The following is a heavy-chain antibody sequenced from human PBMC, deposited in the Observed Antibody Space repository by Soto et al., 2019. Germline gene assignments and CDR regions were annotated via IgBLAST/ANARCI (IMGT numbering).Heavy chain of an antibody. J-gene: IGHJ4*02. V-gene: IGHV3-74*01. CDR3: VRTSLVVAAATREDY. CDR1: GFTFSKYW. Sequence: GGSLRLSCVATGFTFSKYWMHWVRQAPGMGLVWVSRINSDGSSTSYADSVKGRFTISRDNAKNTLYLQMNSLRAEDTAVYYCVRTSLVVAAATREDYWGQGTLVTVSS. D-gene: IGHD2-15*01. CDR2: INSDGSST.